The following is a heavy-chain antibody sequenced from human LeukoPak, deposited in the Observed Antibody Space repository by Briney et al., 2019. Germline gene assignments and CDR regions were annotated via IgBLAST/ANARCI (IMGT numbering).Heavy chain of an antibody. D-gene: IGHD3-16*01. CDR1: GFSFSTIG. CDR2: IWNDGSKK. Sequence: PGGSLRLSCAASGFSFSTIGMHWARRAPGKGREWVAVIWNDGSKKFYAESVKGRFTISRYNSQNTLYLQINRLRAEDTAVYYCGRDSLGGDYWGQGTLVTVSS. CDR3: GRDSLGGDY. V-gene: IGHV3-33*08. J-gene: IGHJ4*02.